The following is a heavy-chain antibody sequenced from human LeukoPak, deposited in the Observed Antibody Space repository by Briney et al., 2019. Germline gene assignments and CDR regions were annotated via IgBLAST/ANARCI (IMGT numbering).Heavy chain of an antibody. CDR3: ARGLGGFDP. CDR2: INHSGST. CDR1: GGSFSGYY. J-gene: IGHJ5*02. Sequence: SETLSLTCAVYGGSFSGYYWSWIRQPPGKGLEWIGEINHSGSTNYNPSLKSRVTIPVDTSKTQFSLKLSSVTAADTAVYYCARGLGGFDPWGQGTLVTVSS. V-gene: IGHV4-34*01.